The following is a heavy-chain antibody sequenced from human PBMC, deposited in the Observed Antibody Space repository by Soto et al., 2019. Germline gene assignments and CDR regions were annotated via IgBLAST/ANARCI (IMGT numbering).Heavy chain of an antibody. V-gene: IGHV1-2*02. Sequence: QLHLVQSGAVVKKPGASVTVSCSASGYPVTAYYMHWVRQAPGRGLEWMGGINPATGAAKYTQTFQGRVTMSRDTSTGTVFMELRGLTSGDTAVFYWARGGGVGVAGSAAFDMWGQGTLVTVSS. CDR2: INPATGAA. CDR1: GYPVTAYY. J-gene: IGHJ3*02. D-gene: IGHD3-3*01. CDR3: ARGGGVGVAGSAAFDM.